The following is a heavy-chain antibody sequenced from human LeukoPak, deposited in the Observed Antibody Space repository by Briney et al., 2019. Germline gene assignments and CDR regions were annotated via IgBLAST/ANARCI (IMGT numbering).Heavy chain of an antibody. CDR3: ARTQYSYDAFDI. J-gene: IGHJ3*02. Sequence: SETLSLTCTVSGGSISSYYWSWIRQPPGKGLEWIGYIYYSGSTNHNPSLKSRVTISVDTSKNQFSLKLSSVTAADTAVYYCARTQYSYDAFDIWGQGTMVTVSS. CDR1: GGSISSYY. V-gene: IGHV4-59*01. CDR2: IYYSGST. D-gene: IGHD2/OR15-2a*01.